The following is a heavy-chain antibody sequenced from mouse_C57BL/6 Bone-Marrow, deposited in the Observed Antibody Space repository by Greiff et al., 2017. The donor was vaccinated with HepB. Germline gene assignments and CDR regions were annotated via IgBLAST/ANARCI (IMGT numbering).Heavy chain of an antibody. Sequence: DVHLVESGGGLVKPGGSLKLSCAASGFTFSDYGMHWVRQAPEKGLEWVAYISSGSSTIYYADTVKGRFTISRDNAKNTLFLQMTSLRSEDTAMYYCARQGNLDGYHWGQGTSVTVSS. CDR1: GFTFSDYG. CDR2: ISSGSSTI. J-gene: IGHJ4*01. CDR3: ARQGNLDGYH. D-gene: IGHD2-3*01. V-gene: IGHV5-17*01.